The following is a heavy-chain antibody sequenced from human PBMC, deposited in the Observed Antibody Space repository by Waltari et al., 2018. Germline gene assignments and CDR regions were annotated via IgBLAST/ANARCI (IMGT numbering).Heavy chain of an antibody. Sequence: QLQLQESGPGLVKPSETLSLTCTVSGGSISSSSYYWGWIRQPPGKGLEWIGSIYYSGSTYYNPSRKSRVTISVDTSKNQFSLKLSSVTAADTAVYYCARLNYYDSSGYYLSPYFDYWGQGTLVTVSS. J-gene: IGHJ4*02. D-gene: IGHD3-22*01. CDR1: GGSISSSSYY. CDR2: IYYSGST. V-gene: IGHV4-39*01. CDR3: ARLNYYDSSGYYLSPYFDY.